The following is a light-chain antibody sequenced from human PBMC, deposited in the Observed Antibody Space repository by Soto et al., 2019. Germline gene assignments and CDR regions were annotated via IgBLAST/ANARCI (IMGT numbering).Light chain of an antibody. CDR2: DAS. CDR3: QQSYSTPRT. J-gene: IGKJ2*01. CDR1: QDITNY. V-gene: IGKV1-39*01. Sequence: DIQMTQSPSSLSASVGDRVTITCQASQDITNYLNWYQQKPGKAPRLLLYDASSLETGVPSRFSGSGSGTDFTLTIRSLQPEDFATYYCQQSYSTPRTFGQGTKLGIK.